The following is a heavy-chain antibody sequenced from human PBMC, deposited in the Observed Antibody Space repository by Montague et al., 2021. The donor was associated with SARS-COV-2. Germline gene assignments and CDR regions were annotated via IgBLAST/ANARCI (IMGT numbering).Heavy chain of an antibody. D-gene: IGHD3-22*01. Sequence: SETLSLTCTVSGCSVSSYYWSWIRQPPGKGLEWIGYIYYSGSTNYNPSLKSRVTISVDTSKNQFSLKLSSVTAADTAVYYCARDSHYYDSSGHFDYWGQGTLVTVSS. CDR3: ARDSHYYDSSGHFDY. V-gene: IGHV4-59*02. J-gene: IGHJ4*02. CDR1: GCSVSSYY. CDR2: IYYSGST.